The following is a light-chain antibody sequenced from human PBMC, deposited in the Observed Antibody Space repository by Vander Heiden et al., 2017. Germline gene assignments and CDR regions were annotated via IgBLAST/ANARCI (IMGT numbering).Light chain of an antibody. J-gene: IGLJ2*01. Sequence: QSALTQPPSASGSPGQSPTLSCTGNSSDIGGYNYVSWYQQHPGKAPKLMIYEVTKRPSGVPDRFSGSKSGNTASLTVSGLQAEDEADYYCSSYAGSVLFGGGTKLTVL. CDR3: SSYAGSVL. CDR1: SSDIGGYNY. V-gene: IGLV2-8*01. CDR2: EVT.